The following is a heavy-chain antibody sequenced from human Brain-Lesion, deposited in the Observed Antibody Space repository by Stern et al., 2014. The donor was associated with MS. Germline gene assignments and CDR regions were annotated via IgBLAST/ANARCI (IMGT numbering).Heavy chain of an antibody. D-gene: IGHD2/OR15-2a*01. CDR2: IYQSGSA. Sequence: VHLVESGPGLVKPSWTLSLTCALSGASISNTQWWTWVRQSPGKGLEWIGEIYQSGSANSNPSPRSRVTISVDRSKNSFPLKLNSVTAADTAVYYCARDPRRGGLSGYYHGLDVWGPGTTVTVSS. J-gene: IGHJ6*02. CDR1: GASISNTQW. V-gene: IGHV4-4*02. CDR3: ARDPRRGGLSGYYHGLDV.